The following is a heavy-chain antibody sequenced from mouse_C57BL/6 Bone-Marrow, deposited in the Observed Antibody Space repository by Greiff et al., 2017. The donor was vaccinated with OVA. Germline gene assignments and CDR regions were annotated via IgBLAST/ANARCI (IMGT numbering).Heavy chain of an antibody. D-gene: IGHD2-3*01. Sequence: VKLVESGPGLVQPSQSLSITCTVSGFSLTSYGVHWVRQSPGKGLEWLGVIWSGGSTDYNAAFISRLSISKDNSKSQVFFKMNSLQADDTAIYYCARNGDGYYLPFAYWGQGTLVTVSA. CDR1: GFSLTSYG. CDR2: IWSGGST. V-gene: IGHV2-2*01. CDR3: ARNGDGYYLPFAY. J-gene: IGHJ3*01.